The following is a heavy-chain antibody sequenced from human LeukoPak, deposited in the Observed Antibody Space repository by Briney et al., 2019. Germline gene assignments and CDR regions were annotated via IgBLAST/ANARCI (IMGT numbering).Heavy chain of an antibody. J-gene: IGHJ4*02. CDR1: GYTFASSD. Sequence: GASLKLSCKASGYTFASSDINWVRQAAGQGLGWMGWINPNSGRTGYAQKFQGRVTMTENTSISTAYMELSSLRFDDTAVYYCARGRSGLAAAGTYDYWGQGTLITVSS. D-gene: IGHD6-25*01. V-gene: IGHV1-8*01. CDR3: ARGRSGLAAAGTYDY. CDR2: INPNSGRT.